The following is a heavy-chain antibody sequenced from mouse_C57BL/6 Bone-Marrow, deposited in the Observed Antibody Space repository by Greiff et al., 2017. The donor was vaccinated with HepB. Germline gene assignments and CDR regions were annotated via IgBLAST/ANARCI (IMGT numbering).Heavy chain of an antibody. J-gene: IGHJ2*01. V-gene: IGHV1-50*01. CDR3: ARRRSHYYYDY. D-gene: IGHD1-1*01. Sequence: QVQLQQPGAELVKPGASVKLSCKASGYTFTSYWMQWVKQRPGQGLEWIGEIDPSDSYTNYNQKFKGKATLTVDTSSSTAYMQLSSLTSEDSAVYYCARRRSHYYYDYWGQGTTLTVSS. CDR2: IDPSDSYT. CDR1: GYTFTSYW.